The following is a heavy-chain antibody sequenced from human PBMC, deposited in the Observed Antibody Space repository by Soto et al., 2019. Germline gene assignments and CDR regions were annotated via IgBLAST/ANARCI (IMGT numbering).Heavy chain of an antibody. CDR2: IVPLSGAT. CDR3: ARGGVDTVTFVY. Sequence: QVQLVQSGAEMKKPGSSVKVSCKASGGSLNNYLITWVRQAPGQGLEWLGEIVPLSGATNSAQKFQGRVTITADDSTKTAYMELRSLRPEDTAMYFCARGGVDTVTFVYWGQGTLVTVSS. D-gene: IGHD5-18*01. J-gene: IGHJ4*02. CDR1: GGSLNNYL. V-gene: IGHV1-69*01.